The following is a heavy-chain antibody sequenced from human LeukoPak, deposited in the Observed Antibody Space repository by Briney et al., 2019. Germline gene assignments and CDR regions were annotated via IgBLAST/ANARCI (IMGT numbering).Heavy chain of an antibody. Sequence: SETLSLTCALYVGSFSGYYCSWIRQPPGKGLEWIGEINHSGSTNYNTSLKSRVTISVDTSKTQFSLKLSSVTAADTAVYYCARHFSSSGSYYLYYYYMDVWGKGTTVTISS. CDR2: INHSGST. CDR3: ARHFSSSGSYYLYYYYMDV. D-gene: IGHD3-10*01. V-gene: IGHV4-34*01. CDR1: VGSFSGYY. J-gene: IGHJ6*03.